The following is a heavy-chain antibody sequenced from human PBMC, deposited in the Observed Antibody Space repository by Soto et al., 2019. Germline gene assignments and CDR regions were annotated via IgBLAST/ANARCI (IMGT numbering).Heavy chain of an antibody. CDR2: IYHSGTF. V-gene: IGHV4-4*02. D-gene: IGHD2-15*01. J-gene: IGHJ6*02. CDR3: VRSVPAATWAYNGMDV. Sequence: QVRLKESGPGLVKPSGTLSLTCAVSGGSVESSSCWSWVRQAPSKGLEWIGEIYHSGTFNYNPSLASRVSVSVDKSTNQFSLNLNSVTAADTAVYYCVRSVPAATWAYNGMDVWGQGTTVTVSS. CDR1: GGSVESSSC.